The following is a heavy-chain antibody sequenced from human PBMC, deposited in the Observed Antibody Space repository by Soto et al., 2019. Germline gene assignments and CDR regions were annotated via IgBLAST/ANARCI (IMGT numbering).Heavy chain of an antibody. CDR2: ISGSGGST. V-gene: IGHV3-23*01. D-gene: IGHD3-22*01. J-gene: IGHJ6*02. Sequence: GGSMRRSCAASGFTFCSYAMSWVLQAPGKGLEWVSAISGSGGSTYYADSVKGRFTISRDNSKNTLYLQMNSLRAEDTAVYYCASRPYSYDSSGYFRSPYYYYGMDVWGQGTTVTVSS. CDR1: GFTFCSYA. CDR3: ASRPYSYDSSGYFRSPYYYYGMDV.